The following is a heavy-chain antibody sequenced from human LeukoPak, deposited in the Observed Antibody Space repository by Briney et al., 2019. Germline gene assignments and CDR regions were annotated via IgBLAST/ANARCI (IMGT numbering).Heavy chain of an antibody. CDR2: ISSSSSTI. Sequence: PGGSLRLSCAASGFTFSSYSMNWVRQAPGKGLEWVSYISSSSSTIYYADSVKGRFTISRDNAKNSLYLQMNSLRAEDTAVYCCASTSWLQFNAFDIWGQGTMVTVSS. J-gene: IGHJ3*02. CDR3: ASTSWLQFNAFDI. D-gene: IGHD5-24*01. V-gene: IGHV3-48*01. CDR1: GFTFSSYS.